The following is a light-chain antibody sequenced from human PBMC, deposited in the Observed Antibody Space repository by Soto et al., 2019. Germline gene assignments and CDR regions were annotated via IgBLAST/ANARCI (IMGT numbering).Light chain of an antibody. CDR1: TSNIGRDI. CDR3: ASWADSLKGYV. V-gene: IGLV1-44*01. Sequence: QSVLTQPPSSSGTPGKRVTVSCSGSTSNIGRDIVNWYQQLPGAAPKLFIYGNNQRPSGVPDRFSGSKSGTSASLAIRWLQSEDEADYYCASWADSLKGYVLGTGSHLTVL. J-gene: IGLJ1*01. CDR2: GNN.